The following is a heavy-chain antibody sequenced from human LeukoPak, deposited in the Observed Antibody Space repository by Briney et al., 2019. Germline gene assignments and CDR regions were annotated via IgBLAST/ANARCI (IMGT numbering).Heavy chain of an antibody. CDR3: ARGYCTNAVCSLGPTQA. CDR1: GGSISGDY. CDR2: IYYSGST. D-gene: IGHD2-8*01. Sequence: SETLSLTCTVSGGSISGDYWSWIRQPAGKGLEWIGSIYYSGSTYYNPSLKSRVTISVDTSKNQFSLKLSSVTAADTAVYYCARGYCTNAVCSLGPTQAWGQGTLVTVSS. J-gene: IGHJ4*02. V-gene: IGHV4-4*07.